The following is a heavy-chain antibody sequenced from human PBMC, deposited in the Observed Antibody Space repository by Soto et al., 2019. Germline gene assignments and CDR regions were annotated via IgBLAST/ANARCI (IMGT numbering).Heavy chain of an antibody. Sequence: QVQLQQWGAGLLKPSETLSLTCAVYGGTFSDYFWSWVPQPPGKGLEWIGEINHSGSTNYNPSLKSRVTISVDTSVNQFSLKVSSVTAADTAVYYCARGVKAYFDHWGQGTPVTVSS. J-gene: IGHJ4*02. CDR1: GGTFSDYF. CDR2: INHSGST. CDR3: ARGVKAYFDH. V-gene: IGHV4-34*01.